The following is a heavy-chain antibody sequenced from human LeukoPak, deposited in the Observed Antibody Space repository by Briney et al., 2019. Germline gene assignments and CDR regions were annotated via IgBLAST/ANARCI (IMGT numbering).Heavy chain of an antibody. V-gene: IGHV3-15*01. CDR2: IKSNNDGGTT. CDR3: TTGGSVTTPFQDDFDY. Sequence: GGSLRLSCAASGFTVISNYMSWVRQAPGKGLEWVGRIKSNNDGGTTDYSAPVKGRFTISRDDSKDTLYLQMRSLKTEDTAVYYCTTGGSVTTPFQDDFDYWGQGTLVTVSS. CDR1: GFTVISNY. D-gene: IGHD4-17*01. J-gene: IGHJ4*02.